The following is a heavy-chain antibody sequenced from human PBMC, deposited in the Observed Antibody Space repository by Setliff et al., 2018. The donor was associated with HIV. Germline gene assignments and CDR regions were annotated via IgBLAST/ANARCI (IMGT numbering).Heavy chain of an antibody. D-gene: IGHD2-2*01. CDR3: ASHFGYCSSTSCEGY. CDR1: GFTFSSYW. Sequence: ASVKVSCAASGFTFSSYWMSWVRQAPGKGLEWVANIKQDGSEKYYVDSVKGRFTISRDNAKNSLYLQMNSLRAEDTAVYYCASHFGYCSSTSCEGYWGQGALVTVSS. CDR2: IKQDGSEK. J-gene: IGHJ4*02. V-gene: IGHV3-7*05.